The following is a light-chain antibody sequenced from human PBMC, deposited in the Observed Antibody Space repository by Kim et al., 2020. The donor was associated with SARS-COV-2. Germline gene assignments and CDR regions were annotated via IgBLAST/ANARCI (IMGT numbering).Light chain of an antibody. J-gene: IGLJ2*01. V-gene: IGLV2-14*01. CDR2: DVS. CDR1: SSDVGGYNY. Sequence: QSALTQPASVSGSPGQSITISCTGTSSDVGGYNYVSWYQQHSGKAPKLMIYDVSKRPSGVSNRFSGSKSGNTASLTISGLQAEDEADYYCSSYTSSSHVVFGGGTQLTVL. CDR3: SSYTSSSHVV.